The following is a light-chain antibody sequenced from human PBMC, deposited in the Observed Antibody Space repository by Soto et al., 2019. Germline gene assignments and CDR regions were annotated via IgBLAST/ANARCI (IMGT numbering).Light chain of an antibody. CDR2: SNN. CDR1: SSNIGSNY. J-gene: IGLJ2*01. CDR3: AAWDDSLSGRVV. Sequence: QAVVTQPPSASGTPGQRVTISCSGSSSNIGSNYVYWYQQLPGTAPKLLIHSNNQRPSGVPDRFSGSKSGTSASLAISGLRSEDEADYYCAAWDDSLSGRVVFGGGTKVTVL. V-gene: IGLV1-47*02.